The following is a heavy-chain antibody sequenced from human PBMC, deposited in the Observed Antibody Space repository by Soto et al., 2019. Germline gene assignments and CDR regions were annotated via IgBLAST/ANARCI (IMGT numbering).Heavy chain of an antibody. CDR3: ARDISSGWPDAFDI. J-gene: IGHJ3*02. V-gene: IGHV3-30-3*01. CDR1: GFTFSSYA. D-gene: IGHD6-19*01. Sequence: GGSLRLSCAASGFTFSSYAMHWVRQAPGKGLEWVAVISYDGSNKYYADSVKGRFTISRDNSKNTLYLQMNSLRAEDTAVYYCARDISSGWPDAFDIWGQGTMVTVSS. CDR2: ISYDGSNK.